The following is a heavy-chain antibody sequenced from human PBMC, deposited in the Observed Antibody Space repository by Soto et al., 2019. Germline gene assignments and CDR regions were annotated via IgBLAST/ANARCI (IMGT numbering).Heavy chain of an antibody. CDR1: GGTFSSYA. CDR3: ARATSYYYYGMDV. V-gene: IGHV1-69*13. J-gene: IGHJ6*02. Sequence: SVKVCCKASGGTFSSYAISWVRQAPGQGLEWMGGIIPIFGTANYAQKFQGRVTITADESTSTAYMELSSLRSEDTAVYYCARATSYYYYGMDVWGQGTTVTVSS. CDR2: IIPIFGTA.